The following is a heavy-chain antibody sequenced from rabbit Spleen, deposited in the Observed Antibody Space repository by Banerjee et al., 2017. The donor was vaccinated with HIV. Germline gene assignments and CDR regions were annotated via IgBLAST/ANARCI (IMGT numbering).Heavy chain of an antibody. CDR1: GFSFNVDYV. CDR3: ARGYGVIRLDL. J-gene: IGHJ3*01. CDR2: MNTYTTKT. V-gene: IGHV1S45*01. D-gene: IGHD2-1*01. Sequence: QEQLVESGGGLVQPEGSLTLTCTASGFSFNVDYVMCWVRQAPGKGLEWVGCMNTYTTKTVYATWAKDPFTISKTSSTTVTLQLTSLTAADTATYFCARGYGVIRLDLWGPGTLVTVS.